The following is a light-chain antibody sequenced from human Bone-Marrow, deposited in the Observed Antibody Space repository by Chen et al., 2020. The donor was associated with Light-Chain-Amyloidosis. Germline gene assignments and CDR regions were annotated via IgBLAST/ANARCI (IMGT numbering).Light chain of an antibody. Sequence: SYVLTQSSSVSVAPGQTATLACGGNNIGSTSVHWYQQTTGQAPLLVVYDDSDRTSGIPERLSGSNSGNTATLTISRVEAGDEADYYCQVWDRSSDRPVFGGGTKLTVL. CDR1: NIGSTS. CDR3: QVWDRSSDRPV. V-gene: IGLV3-21*02. J-gene: IGLJ3*02. CDR2: DDS.